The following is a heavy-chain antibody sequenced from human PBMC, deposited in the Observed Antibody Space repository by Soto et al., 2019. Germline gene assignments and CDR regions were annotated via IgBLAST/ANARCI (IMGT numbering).Heavy chain of an antibody. CDR1: GYTFTGYY. J-gene: IGHJ6*02. CDR2: INPNSGGT. CDR3: ARESIAARPWYYYYGMDV. Sequence: GASVKVSCKASGYTFTGYYMHWVRQAPGQGLEWMGWINPNSGGTNYAQKFQGWVTMTRDTSISTAYMELSRLRSDDTAVYYCARESIAARPWYYYYGMDVWGQGTTVTVSS. D-gene: IGHD6-6*01. V-gene: IGHV1-2*04.